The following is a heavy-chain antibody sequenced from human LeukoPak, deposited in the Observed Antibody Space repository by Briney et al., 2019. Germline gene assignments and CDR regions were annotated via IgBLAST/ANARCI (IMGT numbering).Heavy chain of an antibody. Sequence: GGSLRLSCAASGFTFSDYYMSWIRQAPGKGLEWVSYISSSGGTIYYADSVKGRFTISRDNAKNSLYLQMNSLRAEDTAVYYCARAAVTTSYFDYWGQGTLVTVSS. CDR3: ARAAVTTSYFDY. J-gene: IGHJ4*02. V-gene: IGHV3-11*01. CDR1: GFTFSDYY. D-gene: IGHD4-17*01. CDR2: ISSSGGTI.